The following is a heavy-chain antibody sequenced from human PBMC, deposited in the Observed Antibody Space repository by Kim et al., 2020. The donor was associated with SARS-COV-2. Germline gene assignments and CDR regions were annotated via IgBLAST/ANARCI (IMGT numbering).Heavy chain of an antibody. J-gene: IGHJ4*02. CDR3: ARQPNQLPAACDY. D-gene: IGHD1-1*01. Sequence: SQTLSLTCGISGDSVSSDTAAWNWIRQSPSRGLEWLGRTYYRAKWYSEYARSVQSRIIVNADTSKNQFSLQLNSVTPEDTAVYYCARQPNQLPAACDYWGQGTLVTVS. CDR1: GDSVSSDTAA. V-gene: IGHV6-1*01. CDR2: TYYRAKWYS.